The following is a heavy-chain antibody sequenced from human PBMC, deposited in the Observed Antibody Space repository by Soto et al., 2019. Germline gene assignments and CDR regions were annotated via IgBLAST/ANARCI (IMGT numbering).Heavy chain of an antibody. CDR3: ARVRFGEWGYAMDV. D-gene: IGHD3-10*01. CDR1: GLTFSDCY. V-gene: IGHV3-11*01. Sequence: PGGSLRLSCAASGLTFSDCYMNWIRQAPGKGLEWVSYISSSGSSINYAGSVKGRFTISRDNTKNSLYLQMNSLRVEDTAMYYCARVRFGEWGYAMDVWGQGTTVTVSS. J-gene: IGHJ6*02. CDR2: ISSSGSSI.